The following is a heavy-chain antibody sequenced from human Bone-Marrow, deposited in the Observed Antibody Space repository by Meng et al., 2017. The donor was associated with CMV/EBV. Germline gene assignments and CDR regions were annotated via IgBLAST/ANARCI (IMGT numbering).Heavy chain of an antibody. D-gene: IGHD6-6*01. V-gene: IGHV3-23*03. CDR2: VYSGGSTT. CDR3: PSLYSSSSDDY. J-gene: IGHJ4*02. Sequence: GESLKISCAASGFTFSSYGMHWVRQAPGKGLEWVSVVYSGGSTTYYADSVKGRFTVSRDNSQNTLYLQMNSLRAEDTAVYYCPSLYSSSSDDYWGQGTLVTVSS. CDR1: GFTFSSYG.